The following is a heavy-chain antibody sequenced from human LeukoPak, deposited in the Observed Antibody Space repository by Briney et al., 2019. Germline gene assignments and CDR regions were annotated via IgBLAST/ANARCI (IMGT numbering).Heavy chain of an antibody. CDR1: GGTFSSYA. V-gene: IGHV1-69*05. Sequence: SVKVSCKASGGTFSSYAISWVRQAPGQGLEWMGRIIPTFGTANYAQKFQGRVTITTDESTSTAYMELSSLRSEDTAVYYCASSSWYGGKDIFDYWGQGTLVTVSS. D-gene: IGHD6-13*01. CDR2: IIPTFGTA. J-gene: IGHJ4*02. CDR3: ASSSWYGGKDIFDY.